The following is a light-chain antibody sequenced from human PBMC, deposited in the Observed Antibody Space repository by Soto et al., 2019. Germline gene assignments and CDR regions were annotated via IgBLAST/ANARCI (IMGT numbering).Light chain of an antibody. CDR2: DAS. CDR1: QSVSNY. V-gene: IGKV3-11*01. CDR3: QQRNDSPLT. Sequence: EIVLTQSPATLSLSPGERATLSCRASQSVSNYFAWYQQKPGQAPRLLIYDASKRATGIPARFSGSESGTDFHLTISRLENEDFAVYYCQQRNDSPLTFGQGKKVEFK. J-gene: IGKJ1*01.